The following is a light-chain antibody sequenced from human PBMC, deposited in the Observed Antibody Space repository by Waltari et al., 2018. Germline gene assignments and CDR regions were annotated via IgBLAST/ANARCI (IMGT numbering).Light chain of an antibody. CDR2: DIS. CDR1: QSIGRS. V-gene: IGKV3-20*01. J-gene: IGKJ1*01. Sequence: EIVLTQSPGTLFLSPGDRATLSCRASQSIGRSVVWYQQRPGQAPRLLIYDISRRATGIPDRFSGSGYGTDFSLTISRLEPEDFAVYYCQKYERLPATFGQGTTVEIK. CDR3: QKYERLPAT.